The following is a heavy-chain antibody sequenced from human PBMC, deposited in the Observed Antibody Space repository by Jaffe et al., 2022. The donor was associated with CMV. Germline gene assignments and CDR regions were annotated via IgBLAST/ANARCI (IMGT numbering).Heavy chain of an antibody. D-gene: IGHD5-12*01. J-gene: IGHJ4*02. CDR3: ARSHSRDGYNLGY. V-gene: IGHV3-33*08. CDR2: IWYDGSNK. Sequence: QVQLVESGGGVVQPGRSLRLSCAASGFTFSSYGMHWVRQAPGKGLEWVAVIWYDGSNKYYADSVKGRFTISRDNSKNTLYLQMNSLRAEDTAVYYCARSHSRDGYNLGYWGQGTLVTVSS. CDR1: GFTFSSYG.